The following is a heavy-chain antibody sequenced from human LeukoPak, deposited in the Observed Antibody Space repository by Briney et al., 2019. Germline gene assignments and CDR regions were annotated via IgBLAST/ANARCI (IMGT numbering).Heavy chain of an antibody. V-gene: IGHV3-23*01. CDR3: AKFQANYYDSSGYGCFDY. D-gene: IGHD3-22*01. CDR1: GFTFDDYA. Sequence: PGGSLRLSCAASGFTFDDYAMHWVRQAPGKGLEWVSGISWNSGSTYYADSVKGRFTISRDNSKNTMYLQMNSLRAEDTAVYYCAKFQANYYDSSGYGCFDYWGQGTLVTVSS. J-gene: IGHJ4*02. CDR2: ISWNSGST.